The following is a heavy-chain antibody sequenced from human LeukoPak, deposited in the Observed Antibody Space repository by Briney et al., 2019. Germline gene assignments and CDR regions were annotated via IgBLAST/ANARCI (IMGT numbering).Heavy chain of an antibody. D-gene: IGHD6-19*01. V-gene: IGHV1-2*02. Sequence: ASVKVSCKTSGCTFTGYYMHWVRQAPGQGLEWMAWINPNSGGTNSAQKFQGRVTMTRDTSISTAYMELSSLRSDDTAVYYCASALIAVDGTSFDSWGQGTLVTVSS. CDR1: GCTFTGYY. CDR2: INPNSGGT. J-gene: IGHJ4*02. CDR3: ASALIAVDGTSFDS.